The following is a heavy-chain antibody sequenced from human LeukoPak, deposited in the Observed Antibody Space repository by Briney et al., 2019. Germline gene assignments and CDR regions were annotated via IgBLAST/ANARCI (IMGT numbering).Heavy chain of an antibody. J-gene: IGHJ5*02. CDR1: GFTFSFYW. CDR3: ARGLYDSSFYTLGP. CDR2: ISGDGRST. D-gene: IGHD3-22*01. Sequence: GGSLRLSCAASGFTFSFYWIHWVRQAPGKGLVWFSRISGDGRSTNYADSVKGRFTISRDNAKNTVYLQMNSLRAEDSAVYSCARGLYDSSFYTLGPWGQGTLVTVSS. V-gene: IGHV3-74*01.